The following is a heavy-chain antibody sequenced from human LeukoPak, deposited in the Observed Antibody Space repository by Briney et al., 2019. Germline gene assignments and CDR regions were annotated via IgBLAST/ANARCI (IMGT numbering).Heavy chain of an antibody. CDR2: IRSKAYGGTT. J-gene: IGHJ4*02. D-gene: IGHD3-3*01. CDR1: GFTFGDYA. CDR3: TRLRFLEWLFPDY. V-gene: IGHV3-49*04. Sequence: PEGSLRLSCTASGFTFGDYAMSWVRQATGKGLEWVGFIRSKAYGGTTEYAASVKGRFTISRDDSKSIAYLQMNSLKTEDTAVYYCTRLRFLEWLFPDYWGQGTLVTVSS.